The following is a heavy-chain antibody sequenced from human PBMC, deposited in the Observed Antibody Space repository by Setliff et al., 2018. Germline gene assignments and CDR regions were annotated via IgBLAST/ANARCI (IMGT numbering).Heavy chain of an antibody. V-gene: IGHV4-4*07. CDR1: GGSISSYY. CDR3: ARDRRGYSYGSLGYYYYYMNV. J-gene: IGHJ6*03. CDR2: IYTSGST. Sequence: SETLSLTCTVSGGSISSYYWSWIRQPAGKGLEWIGRIYTSGSTNYNPSLKSRVTMSVDTSKNQFSLKLSSVTAADTAVYYCARDRRGYSYGSLGYYYYYMNVWGKGTTVTVSS. D-gene: IGHD5-18*01.